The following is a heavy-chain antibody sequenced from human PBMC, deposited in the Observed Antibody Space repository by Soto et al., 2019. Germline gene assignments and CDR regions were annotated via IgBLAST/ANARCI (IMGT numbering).Heavy chain of an antibody. CDR2: IHYTGST. V-gene: IGHV4-59*02. Sequence: SETLSLTCSFSGDSVTSHYLTWIRQSPEKGLEWIGYIHYTGSTHYNPSLKSRVTISVDTSKNQFSLKLSSVTAADTAVYYCAREVEAKGGVYYFDYWGQGTLVTVSS. CDR3: AREVEAKGGVYYFDY. J-gene: IGHJ4*02. D-gene: IGHD3-16*01. CDR1: GDSVTSHY.